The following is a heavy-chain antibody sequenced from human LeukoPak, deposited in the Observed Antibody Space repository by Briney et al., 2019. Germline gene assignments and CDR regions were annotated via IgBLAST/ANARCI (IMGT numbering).Heavy chain of an antibody. J-gene: IGHJ6*02. CDR2: IYYSGST. V-gene: IGHV4-59*01. CDR1: GGSISSYY. CDR3: ARGSYSGRPSPGAGRYYYYYGMDV. Sequence: SETLSLTCTVSGGSISSYYWSWIRQPPGKGLELIGYIYYSGSTNYNPSLKSRVTISVDTSKNQFSLKLSSVTAADTAVYYCARGSYSGRPSPGAGRYYYYYGMDVWGQGTTVTVSS. D-gene: IGHD1-26*01.